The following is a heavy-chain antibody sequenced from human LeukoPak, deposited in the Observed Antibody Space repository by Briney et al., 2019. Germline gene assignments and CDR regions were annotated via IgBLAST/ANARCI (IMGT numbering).Heavy chain of an antibody. CDR2: TSYDGANK. D-gene: IGHD3-22*01. V-gene: IGHV3-30-3*01. Sequence: PGGSLRLSCAASGFNFSGYAMHWVRQAPGKGLEWVAATSYDGANKYYTDSVKGRFTISRDNAKNSLYLQMNSLRAEDTAVYYCAASVVYNFAGDYWGQGTLVTVSS. CDR3: AASVVYNFAGDY. J-gene: IGHJ4*02. CDR1: GFNFSGYA.